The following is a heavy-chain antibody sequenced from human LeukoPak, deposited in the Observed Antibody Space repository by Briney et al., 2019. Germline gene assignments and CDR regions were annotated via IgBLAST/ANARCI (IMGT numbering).Heavy chain of an antibody. CDR2: IRGSGGST. V-gene: IGHV3-23*01. J-gene: IGHJ5*02. D-gene: IGHD2-2*01. CDR3: AKDPVPAAMRYYNWFDP. Sequence: PGGSLRLSCAASGFTFSSYAMSWVRQAPGKGLEWVSAIRGSGGSTYYADSVKGRFTISRDNSKNTLYLQMNSLRAEDTAVYYCAKDPVPAAMRYYNWFDPWGQGTLVTVSS. CDR1: GFTFSSYA.